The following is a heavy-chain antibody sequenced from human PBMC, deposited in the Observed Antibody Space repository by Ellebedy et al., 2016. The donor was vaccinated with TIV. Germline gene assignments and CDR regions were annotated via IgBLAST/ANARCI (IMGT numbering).Heavy chain of an antibody. CDR3: ARDQWLGRAYYFDS. V-gene: IGHV3-23*01. J-gene: IGHJ4*02. CDR2: IIGSGGNT. Sequence: GESLKISCAVSGFSFSSYAMNWVRQAPGKGLEWVTGIIGSGGNTKYVDSVKGRFTISRDNSKNTLFLQMNSLRDEDTAVYYCARDQWLGRAYYFDSWGQGTLVTVSS. CDR1: GFSFSSYA. D-gene: IGHD6-19*01.